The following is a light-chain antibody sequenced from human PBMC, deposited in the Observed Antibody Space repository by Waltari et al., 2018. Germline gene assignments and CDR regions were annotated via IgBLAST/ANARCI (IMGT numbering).Light chain of an antibody. CDR3: QQYNTYSPYT. Sequence: DIQMTQSPSTLSASVGDRVTITCRASQSICTWLAWYQQKPGKAPKSLIYDASSLESGVPSRFSGSGSGTEFTLTINSLQPDDFATYYCQQYNTYSPYTFGQGTKLEIK. CDR1: QSICTW. V-gene: IGKV1-5*01. CDR2: DAS. J-gene: IGKJ2*01.